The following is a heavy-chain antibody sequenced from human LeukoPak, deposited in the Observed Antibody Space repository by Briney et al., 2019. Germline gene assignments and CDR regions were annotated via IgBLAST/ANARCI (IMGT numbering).Heavy chain of an antibody. CDR3: ARVASGYDVFDI. V-gene: IGHV4-61*01. Sequence: KPSATLSLTCTVSGGSVSSGSYYWSWIRQPPGKGLEWIGSIYYSRSTNYNPSLKSRVTISVDTSKNQFSLKLSSVTAADTAVFYCARVASGYDVFDIWGQGTMVTVSS. D-gene: IGHD3-3*01. J-gene: IGHJ3*02. CDR1: GGSVSSGSYY. CDR2: IYYSRST.